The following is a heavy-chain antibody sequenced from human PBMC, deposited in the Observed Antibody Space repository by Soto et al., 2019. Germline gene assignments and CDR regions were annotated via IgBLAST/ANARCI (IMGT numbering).Heavy chain of an antibody. Sequence: QVQLVESGGGVVQPGRSLRLSCAASGFTFSSYGMHWVRQAPGKGLEWVAVISYDGSNKYYADSVKGRFTISRDNSKNTLYLQMNSLRAEDTAVYYCAKPFRTNRLGYFDYWGQGTLVTVSS. CDR3: AKPFRTNRLGYFDY. V-gene: IGHV3-30*18. D-gene: IGHD7-27*01. CDR1: GFTFSSYG. CDR2: ISYDGSNK. J-gene: IGHJ4*02.